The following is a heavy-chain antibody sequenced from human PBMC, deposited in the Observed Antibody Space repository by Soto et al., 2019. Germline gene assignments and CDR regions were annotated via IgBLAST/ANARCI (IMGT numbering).Heavy chain of an antibody. V-gene: IGHV6-1*01. Sequence: SQTLSLSCAISGDSVSSNSAAWNCIIHSASRGLEWLGRTYYRSKWYKDYAVPVKSRITINPDTSKNQFSLQLNSVTPEDTAVYYCARGDSSGWSRGGFDYWGQGTLVTVSS. CDR3: ARGDSSGWSRGGFDY. CDR2: TYYRSKWYK. D-gene: IGHD6-19*01. CDR1: GDSVSSNSAA. J-gene: IGHJ4*02.